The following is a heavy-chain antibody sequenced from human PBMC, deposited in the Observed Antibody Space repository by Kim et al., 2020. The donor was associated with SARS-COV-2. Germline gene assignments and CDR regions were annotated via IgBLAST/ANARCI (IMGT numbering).Heavy chain of an antibody. V-gene: IGHV3-33*01. J-gene: IGHJ4*02. CDR3: ARDGGDGQHSDTQNFDY. D-gene: IGHD3-16*01. CDR2: IWYDGSNK. CDR1: GFTFSSYG. Sequence: GGSLRLSCAASGFTFSSYGMHWVRQAPGKGLEWVAVIWYDGSNKYYADSVKGRFTISRDNSKNTLYLQMNSLRAEDTAVYYCARDGGDGQHSDTQNFDYWGQGTLVTVSS.